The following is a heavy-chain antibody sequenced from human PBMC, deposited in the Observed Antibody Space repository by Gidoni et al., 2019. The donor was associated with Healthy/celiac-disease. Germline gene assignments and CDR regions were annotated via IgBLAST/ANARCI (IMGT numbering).Heavy chain of an antibody. J-gene: IGHJ3*02. CDR2: IYYSGST. CDR3: ARGRLSAFDI. Sequence: WIGYIYYSGSTYYNPSLKSRVTISVDTSKNQFSLKLSSVTAADTAVYYCARGRLSAFDIWGQGTMVTVSS. V-gene: IGHV4-31*02.